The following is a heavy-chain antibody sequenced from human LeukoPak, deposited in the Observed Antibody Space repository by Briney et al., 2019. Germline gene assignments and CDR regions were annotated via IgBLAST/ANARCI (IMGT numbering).Heavy chain of an antibody. Sequence: GGSLRLSCAASGFTFSSYAMSWVRQAPGKGLEWVSAISGSGGSTYYADSVKGRFTISRDNSKNTLYLQMNSLRAEDTAVYYRAKPIKYYYDSSGYYPDRYFDYWGQGTLVTVSS. CDR1: GFTFSSYA. CDR2: ISGSGGST. J-gene: IGHJ4*02. D-gene: IGHD3-22*01. V-gene: IGHV3-23*01. CDR3: AKPIKYYYDSSGYYPDRYFDY.